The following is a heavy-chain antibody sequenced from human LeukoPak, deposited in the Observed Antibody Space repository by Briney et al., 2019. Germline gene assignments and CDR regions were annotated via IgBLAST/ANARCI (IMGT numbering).Heavy chain of an antibody. CDR1: GYTFTSYY. Sequence: ASVRVSCKASGYTFTSYYMHWVRQAPGQGLEWMGIINPSGGSTTYAQKFQGRVTMTRDTSTSTAYLELSSLRSEDTAVYYCARAIRYQLLSDYWGQGTLVTVSS. CDR2: INPSGGST. D-gene: IGHD2-2*01. CDR3: ARAIRYQLLSDY. V-gene: IGHV1-46*01. J-gene: IGHJ4*02.